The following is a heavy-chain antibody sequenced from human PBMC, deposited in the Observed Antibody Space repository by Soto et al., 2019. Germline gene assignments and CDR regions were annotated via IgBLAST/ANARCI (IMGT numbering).Heavy chain of an antibody. V-gene: IGHV3-23*01. D-gene: IGHD2-8*01. J-gene: IGHJ2*01. CDR3: AKDYVRCTNGACYLKTPNWYLDL. CDR2: ISGSGGST. CDR1: GFTFSSYA. Sequence: EVQLLESGGGLVQPGGSLRLSCAASGFTFSSYAMSWVRQAPGKGLEWVSAISGSGGSTYYADSVKGRFTISRDNSKNTMYLLMNSLRAEDTAVYYCAKDYVRCTNGACYLKTPNWYLDLWGRGTLVTVSS.